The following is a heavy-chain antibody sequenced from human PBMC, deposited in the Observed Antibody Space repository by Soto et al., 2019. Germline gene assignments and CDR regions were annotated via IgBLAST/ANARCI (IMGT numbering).Heavy chain of an antibody. CDR3: ARGSTGYSSSWYRY. D-gene: IGHD6-13*01. CDR2: IYYSGST. V-gene: IGHV4-59*08. Sequence: QVQLQESGPGLVKPSETLSLTCTVSGSSISSYYWSWIRQPPGKGLEWIGYIYYSGSTNYNPSLTSRVTISVDTSKNQFSLKLSSVTAADTAVYYCARGSTGYSSSWYRYWGQGTLVTVSS. CDR1: GSSISSYY. J-gene: IGHJ4*02.